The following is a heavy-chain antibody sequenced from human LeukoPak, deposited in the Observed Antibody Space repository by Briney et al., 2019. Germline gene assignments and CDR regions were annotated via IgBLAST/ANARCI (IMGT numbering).Heavy chain of an antibody. D-gene: IGHD3-10*01. CDR1: GFTFSDYY. CDR2: ISSSGSTI. CDR3: ARYNGSGSYSHMSWAFDY. J-gene: IGHJ4*02. Sequence: GGSLRLSCAASGFTFSDYYMSWIRQAPGKGLEWVSYISSSGSTIYYADSVKGRFTISRDNAKNSLYLQMNSLRAEDMAVYYCARYNGSGSYSHMSWAFDYWGQGTLVTVSS. V-gene: IGHV3-11*01.